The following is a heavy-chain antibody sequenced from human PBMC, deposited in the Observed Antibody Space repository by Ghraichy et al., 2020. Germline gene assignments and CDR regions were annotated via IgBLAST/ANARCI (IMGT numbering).Heavy chain of an antibody. CDR1: GDSISSGGYY. J-gene: IGHJ4*02. CDR2: IYYSGST. Sequence: SETLSLTCSVSGDSISSGGYYWSWIRQHPGKGLEWIGFIYYSGSTYSNPSLKSRVAMSLDTSKNQFSLRLSSVTAADTAVYYCSRMGGGRPLDYWGQGTLVTVSS. CDR3: SRMGGGRPLDY. V-gene: IGHV4-31*03. D-gene: IGHD4-23*01.